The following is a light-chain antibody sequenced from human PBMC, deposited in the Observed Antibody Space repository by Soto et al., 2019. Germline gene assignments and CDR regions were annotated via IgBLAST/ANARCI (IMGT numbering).Light chain of an antibody. CDR3: QQCAHSPLT. J-gene: IGKJ1*01. Sequence: EIVLTQSPDTLSLSPGERATLSCRATQTVTNNYLAWYQQKPGQAPRLLIYDASSRATGIPDRFSGSGSGTDFTLTISRLEPEDFAVYYCQQCAHSPLTF. V-gene: IGKV3-20*01. CDR2: DAS. CDR1: QTVTNNY.